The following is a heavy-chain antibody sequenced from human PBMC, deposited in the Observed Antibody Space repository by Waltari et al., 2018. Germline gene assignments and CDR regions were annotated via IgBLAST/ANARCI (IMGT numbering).Heavy chain of an antibody. J-gene: IGHJ4*02. CDR2: IYHSGTT. V-gene: IGHV4-38-2*01. CDR1: GFTFSSYE. D-gene: IGHD5-18*01. Sequence: VQLVESGGGLVQPGGSLRLSCAASGFTFSSYEMHWVRPAPGKGLEWIGSIYHSGTTYYNPSLKSRVIILLDTSKNHFSLKLSSVTAADTAVYYCAKTPRGHSYGQFYFDYWGQGSLVTVSS. CDR3: AKTPRGHSYGQFYFDY.